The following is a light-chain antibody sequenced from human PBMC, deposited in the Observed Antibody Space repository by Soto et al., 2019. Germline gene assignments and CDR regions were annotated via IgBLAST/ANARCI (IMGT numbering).Light chain of an antibody. CDR1: QSVRSY. CDR2: DAS. CDR3: QQRSNWPPTWT. J-gene: IGKJ1*01. Sequence: EIVLTQSPATLSLSPGERATLSCRASQSVRSYLAWYQQKPGQAPRLVIFDASNRATGIPARFSGSGSGTDFTLIISDLAPEDFAVYYCQQRSNWPPTWTFGQGNKVEIK. V-gene: IGKV3-11*01.